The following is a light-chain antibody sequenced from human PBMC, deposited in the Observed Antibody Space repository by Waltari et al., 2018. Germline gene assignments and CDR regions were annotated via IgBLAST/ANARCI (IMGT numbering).Light chain of an antibody. CDR2: DVT. V-gene: IGLV2-11*01. CDR1: SRDVGGSDY. Sequence: QSALTQPRSVSGSPGQPVTITCTGTSRDVGGSDYVSWYHQPPGKAPKLTIYDVTKRPSGVPARFSGSKSGNTASLTISGLQTEDEADYYCCSFAASYTSYVIFGGGTKLTVL. CDR3: CSFAASYTSYVI. J-gene: IGLJ2*01.